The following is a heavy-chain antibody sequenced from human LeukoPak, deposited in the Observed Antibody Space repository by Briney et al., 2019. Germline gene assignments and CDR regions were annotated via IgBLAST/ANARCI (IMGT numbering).Heavy chain of an antibody. D-gene: IGHD1-26*01. CDR3: ARDLSIVGATRDAFDI. CDR1: GFTFSDYY. CDR2: ISSSGSTI. V-gene: IGHV3-11*04. J-gene: IGHJ3*02. Sequence: GGSLRLSCAASGFTFSDYYMSWIRQAPGKGLEWVSYISSSGSTIYYADSVKGRFTISRDNAKNSLYLQMNSLRAEDTAVYYCARDLSIVGATRDAFDIWGQGTMVTVSS.